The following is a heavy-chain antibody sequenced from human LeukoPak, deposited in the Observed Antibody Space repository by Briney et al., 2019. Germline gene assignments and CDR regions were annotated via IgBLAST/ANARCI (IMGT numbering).Heavy chain of an antibody. V-gene: IGHV3-15*01. CDR3: TGVSRSSWYDY. CDR1: GFTFSNAC. Sequence: GGSLRLSCAASGFTFSNACMSWVRQAPGKGLEWVGRIKSKTDDRTPDYAAPGKGRFTIPRDDSKNTLYLQMNSLKTEDTAVYYCTGVSRSSWYDYWGQGTLVTVSS. J-gene: IGHJ4*02. CDR2: IKSKTDDRTP. D-gene: IGHD6-13*01.